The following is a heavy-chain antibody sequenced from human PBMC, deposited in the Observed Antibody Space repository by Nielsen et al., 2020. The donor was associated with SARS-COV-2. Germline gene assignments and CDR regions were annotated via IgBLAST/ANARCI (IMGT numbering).Heavy chain of an antibody. J-gene: IGHJ6*02. CDR1: GFTFSSYE. V-gene: IGHV3-48*03. Sequence: GGSLRLSCAASGFTFSSYEMNWVRQAPGKGLEWVSYISSSGSTIYYADSVKGRFTISRDNAKNSLYLQMNSLRAEDTAVYYCARGDGSGSYLYYGMDVWGQGTTVTVSS. CDR3: ARGDGSGSYLYYGMDV. CDR2: ISSSGSTI. D-gene: IGHD3-10*01.